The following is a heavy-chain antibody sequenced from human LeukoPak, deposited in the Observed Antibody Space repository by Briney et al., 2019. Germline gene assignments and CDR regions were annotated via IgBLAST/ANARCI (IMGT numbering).Heavy chain of an antibody. CDR1: GGSISSGGYF. D-gene: IGHD1-1*01. CDR3: ARADNLNAFDY. CDR2: ISSSGST. V-gene: IGHV4-31*03. J-gene: IGHJ4*02. Sequence: SETLSLTCTVSGGSISSGGYFWSWIRQHPGKGLEWIGSISSSGSTLYSPSLKRRVTISVDTSKNQFSLNLSFVTAADTAVYYCARADNLNAFDYWGQGTRVTVSS.